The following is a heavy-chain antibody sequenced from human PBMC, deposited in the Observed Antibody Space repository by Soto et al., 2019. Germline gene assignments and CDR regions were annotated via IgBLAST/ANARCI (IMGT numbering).Heavy chain of an antibody. Sequence: QVQLVQSGAEVKKPGASVKVSCKASGYTFTSYGISWVRQAPGQGLEWMGWISAYNGNTNYAQKLQGRVTMTTDTSTSTAYMELRSLRSDDAAVYYCARDSGCSGSGGSCYYFDYWGQGTLVTVSS. CDR1: GYTFTSYG. J-gene: IGHJ4*02. D-gene: IGHD2-15*01. CDR3: ARDSGCSGSGGSCYYFDY. V-gene: IGHV1-18*01. CDR2: ISAYNGNT.